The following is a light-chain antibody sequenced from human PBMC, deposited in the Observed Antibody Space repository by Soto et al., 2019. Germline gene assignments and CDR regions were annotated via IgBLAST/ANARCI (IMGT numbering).Light chain of an antibody. CDR3: QQYNNWPWT. V-gene: IGKV3-15*01. CDR1: QSVSSN. J-gene: IGKJ1*01. Sequence: EIVMTQSPATLSVSPGERATLSCRASQSVSSNLAWYEHKPGQAPRLLIYGASTRATGIPARFSDSGSGTEFTLTISSLQSEAFAVYYCQQYNNWPWTFGRGTKVEIK. CDR2: GAS.